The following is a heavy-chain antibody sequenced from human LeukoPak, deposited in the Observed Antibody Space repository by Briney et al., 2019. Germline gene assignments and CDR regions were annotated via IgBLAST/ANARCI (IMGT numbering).Heavy chain of an antibody. V-gene: IGHV4-34*01. CDR3: ARLELNSSGYYPFDY. CDR2: INHSGST. CDR1: GGFFSGYY. D-gene: IGHD3-22*01. J-gene: IGHJ4*02. Sequence: SETLSLTCAVYGGFFSGYYWSWIRQPPGKGLEWIGEINHSGSTNYNPSLKSRVTISVDTSKNQFSLKLSSVTAADTAVYYCARLELNSSGYYPFDYWGQGTLVTVSS.